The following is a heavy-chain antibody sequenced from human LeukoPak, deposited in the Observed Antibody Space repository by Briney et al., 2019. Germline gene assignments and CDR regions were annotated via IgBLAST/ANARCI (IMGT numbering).Heavy chain of an antibody. V-gene: IGHV4-59*01. CDR3: ARDVLSGFDY. J-gene: IGHJ4*02. Sequence: PSETLSLTCTVSGGSISSYYWSWIRQPPGKGLEWIGYIYYSGSTNYNPSLKSQVTISVDTSKNQFSLKLSSVTAADTAVYYCARDVLSGFDYWGQGTLVTVSS. CDR2: IYYSGST. D-gene: IGHD3-16*01. CDR1: GGSISSYY.